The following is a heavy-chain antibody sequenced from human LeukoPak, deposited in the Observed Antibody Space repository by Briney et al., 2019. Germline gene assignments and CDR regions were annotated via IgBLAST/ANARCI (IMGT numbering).Heavy chain of an antibody. V-gene: IGHV3-33*01. D-gene: IGHD3-16*01. CDR3: AREFGMAPRGINWFDP. Sequence: GRSLRLSCAASGFTFSSYGMHWVRQAPGKGLEWVAVIWYDGSNKYYADSVKGRFTISRDNSKNTLYLQMNSLRAEDTAVYYCAREFGMAPRGINWFDPWGQGTLVTVSS. J-gene: IGHJ5*02. CDR1: GFTFSSYG. CDR2: IWYDGSNK.